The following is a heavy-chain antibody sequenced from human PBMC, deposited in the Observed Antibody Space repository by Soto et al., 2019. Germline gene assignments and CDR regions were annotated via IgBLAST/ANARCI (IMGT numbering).Heavy chain of an antibody. J-gene: IGHJ6*03. D-gene: IGHD3-9*01. CDR2: IYWDDDK. Sequence: SGPTLVNPTQTLTLTCTFSGFSLSTSGVGVGWIRQPPGKALEWLALIYWDDDKRYSPSLKSRLTITKDTSKNQVVLTMTNMDPVDTATYYCARAYYDILTGYSRPYYYYYMDVWGKGTTVTVSS. CDR1: GFSLSTSGVG. CDR3: ARAYYDILTGYSRPYYYYYMDV. V-gene: IGHV2-5*02.